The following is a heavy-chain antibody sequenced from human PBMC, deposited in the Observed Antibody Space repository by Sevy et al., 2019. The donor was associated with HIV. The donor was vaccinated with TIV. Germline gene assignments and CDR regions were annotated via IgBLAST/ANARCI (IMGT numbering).Heavy chain of an antibody. J-gene: IGHJ4*02. V-gene: IGHV1-2*06. CDR3: ARDPFSIAAPTYYFGY. CDR1: GYTFTGYY. CDR2: INPNSGGT. Sequence: ASVKVSCKASGYTFTGYYMHWVRQAPGQGLEWMGRINPNSGGTNYAQKFQGRVTMTRDTSISTAYMELSRLRSDDTAVYYCARDPFSIAAPTYYFGYWGQGTLVTVSS. D-gene: IGHD6-6*01.